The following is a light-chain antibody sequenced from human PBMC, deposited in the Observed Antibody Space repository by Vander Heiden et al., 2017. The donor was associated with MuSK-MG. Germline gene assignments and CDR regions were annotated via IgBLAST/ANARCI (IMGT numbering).Light chain of an antibody. CDR3: NSRDSSGNHLEV. Sequence: SSELTQDPAVSVVSGQTVKSTCQGDSLRSYYASWYQQKPGQAPVLVSYGKNNRHSGIPDRFSGSSSGNTAYLNITGAQAEDEADYYCNSRDSSGNHLEVFGGATKLSAL. CDR2: GKN. V-gene: IGLV3-19*01. CDR1: SLRSYY. J-gene: IGLJ2*01.